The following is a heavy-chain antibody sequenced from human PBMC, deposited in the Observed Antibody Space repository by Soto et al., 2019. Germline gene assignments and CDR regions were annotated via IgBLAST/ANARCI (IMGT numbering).Heavy chain of an antibody. CDR3: AKAGSYDSSGYYPYYFDY. CDR2: ISGSGGST. Sequence: GGSLRLSCAASGFTFGNYAMSWVRQAPGKGLEWVSGISGSGGSTYYADSVKGRFTISRDNSKNTLYLQMNSLRAEDTAVYYCAKAGSYDSSGYYPYYFDYWGQGTLVTVSS. V-gene: IGHV3-23*01. J-gene: IGHJ4*02. D-gene: IGHD3-22*01. CDR1: GFTFGNYA.